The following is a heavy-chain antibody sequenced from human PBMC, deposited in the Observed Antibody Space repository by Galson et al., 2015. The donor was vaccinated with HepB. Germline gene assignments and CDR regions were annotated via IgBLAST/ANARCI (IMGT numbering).Heavy chain of an antibody. CDR1: GGSINTFSYY. CDR2: IHSSGSP. V-gene: IGHV4-31*03. CDR3: ARRGTYYFDY. Sequence: LSLTCSVSGGSINTFSYYWSWIRQRPGEGLEWIGYIHSSGSPYYNPSLKSRVSLSIDTSKNQFSLELSSVTAADTAMYYCARRGTYYFDYWGQGTLVTVSS. D-gene: IGHD1-1*01. J-gene: IGHJ4*01.